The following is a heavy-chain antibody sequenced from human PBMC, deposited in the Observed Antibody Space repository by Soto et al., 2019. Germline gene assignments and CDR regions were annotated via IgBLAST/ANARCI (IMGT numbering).Heavy chain of an antibody. Sequence: EVQLVESGGGLVQPGGSLRLSCAASGFTFSSYSMNWVRQAPGKGLEWVSYNSSSSSTIYYADSVKGRFTISRDNAKNSLYLQMNSLRAEDTAVYYCARDSGYSYGPLDYWGQGTLVTVSS. V-gene: IGHV3-48*01. CDR3: ARDSGYSYGPLDY. J-gene: IGHJ4*02. D-gene: IGHD5-18*01. CDR2: NSSSSSTI. CDR1: GFTFSSYS.